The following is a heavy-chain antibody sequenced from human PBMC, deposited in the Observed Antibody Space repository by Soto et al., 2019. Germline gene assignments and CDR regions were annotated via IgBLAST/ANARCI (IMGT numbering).Heavy chain of an antibody. CDR2: ISAYNGNT. D-gene: IGHD3-22*01. Sequence: VQLVQSGAEVKKPGASVKVSCKASGYTFTSYGISWVRQAPGQGLAWMGGISAYNGNTNYAQKLQGRVTMTTDTSTSTAYMELRSLRSDDTAVYYCARDGYYDSSGYRSDCDYWGQGTLVTVSS. J-gene: IGHJ4*02. V-gene: IGHV1-18*01. CDR3: ARDGYYDSSGYRSDCDY. CDR1: GYTFTSYG.